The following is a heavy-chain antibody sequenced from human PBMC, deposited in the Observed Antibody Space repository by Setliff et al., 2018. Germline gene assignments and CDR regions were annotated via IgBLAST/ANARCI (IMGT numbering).Heavy chain of an antibody. Sequence: SETLSLTCNVYGGSFDTYYESWIRQPQGKGLGWAGEINQSGTGDYNPSFKGRVTISVDTAKKQFSLTLTSVTAADTALYYCRQAVVGRDVFDIWGQGTVVTVSS. J-gene: IGHJ3*02. D-gene: IGHD1-1*01. CDR2: INQSGTG. CDR1: GGSFDTYY. V-gene: IGHV4-34*01. CDR3: RQAVVGRDVFDI.